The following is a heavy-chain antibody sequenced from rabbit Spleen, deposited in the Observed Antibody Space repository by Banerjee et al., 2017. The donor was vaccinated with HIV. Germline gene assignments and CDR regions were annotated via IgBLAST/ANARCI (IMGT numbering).Heavy chain of an antibody. V-gene: IGHV1S69*01. Sequence: QSLEESGGRLVTPGTPLTLTCTVSGFSLSNFAVSWVRQAPGKGLEWIGIIDASGSIYYASWAKGRFTISKTSTTVDLKITGPTTEDTATYFCARTHTDSSSYSVWGQGTLVTVS. J-gene: IGHJ3*01. CDR2: IDASGSI. CDR1: GFSLSNFA. D-gene: IGHD1-1*01. CDR3: ARTHTDSSSYSV.